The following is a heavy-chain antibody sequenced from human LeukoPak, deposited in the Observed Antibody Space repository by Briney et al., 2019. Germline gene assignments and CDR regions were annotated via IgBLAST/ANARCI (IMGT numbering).Heavy chain of an antibody. J-gene: IGHJ3*02. CDR1: GGTFSSYA. CDR3: ASDILTGNDAFDI. V-gene: IGHV1-69*13. D-gene: IGHD3-9*01. Sequence: ASVKVSCKASGGTFSSYAISWVRQAPGQGLEWMGGIIPIFGTANYAQKFQGRVTITADESTSTAYMELSSLRSEDTAVYYCASDILTGNDAFDIWGQGTMVTVSS. CDR2: IIPIFGTA.